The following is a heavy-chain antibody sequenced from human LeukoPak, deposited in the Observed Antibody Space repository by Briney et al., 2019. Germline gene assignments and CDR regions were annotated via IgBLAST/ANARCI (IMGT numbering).Heavy chain of an antibody. CDR1: GYTFTGYY. J-gene: IGHJ4*02. V-gene: IGHV1-2*06. CDR3: ARDLEDTAMVSPSGRYFDY. D-gene: IGHD5-18*01. CDR2: INPNSGGT. Sequence: ASVKVSCKASGYTFTGYYMHWVRQAPGQGLEWMGRINPNSGGTNYAQKFQGRVTMTRDTSISTAYMELSRLRSDDTAVYYCARDLEDTAMVSPSGRYFDYWGQGTLVTVSS.